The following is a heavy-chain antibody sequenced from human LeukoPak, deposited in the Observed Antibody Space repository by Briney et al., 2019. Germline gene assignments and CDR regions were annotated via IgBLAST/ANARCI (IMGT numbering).Heavy chain of an antibody. Sequence: ASVKVSCKVSGYTLTELSMHWVRQAPGKGLEWMGGFDPEDGEAIYAQKFQGRVTMTEDTSTDTAYMELSSLRSEDTAVYYCATRSIAVAGTDAFDIWGQGTMVTVSS. CDR1: GYTLTELS. J-gene: IGHJ3*02. D-gene: IGHD6-19*01. CDR3: ATRSIAVAGTDAFDI. V-gene: IGHV1-24*01. CDR2: FDPEDGEA.